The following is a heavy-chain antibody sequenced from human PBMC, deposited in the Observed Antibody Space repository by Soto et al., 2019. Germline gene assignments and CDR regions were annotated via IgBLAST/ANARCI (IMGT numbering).Heavy chain of an antibody. J-gene: IGHJ4*02. Sequence: QVQLQESGPGLVKPSQTLSLTCTVSGGSISSGDYYWSWIRQHPGKGLERIGYIYYSGSTHYSSSLKCRVTMSIDQSQNQFPLKLTSVTAANTAVYYFARLSSIDSSGYYLDYWGQGTLVTVSS. D-gene: IGHD3-22*01. CDR1: GGSISSGDYY. CDR3: ARLSSIDSSGYYLDY. V-gene: IGHV4-31*03. CDR2: IYYSGST.